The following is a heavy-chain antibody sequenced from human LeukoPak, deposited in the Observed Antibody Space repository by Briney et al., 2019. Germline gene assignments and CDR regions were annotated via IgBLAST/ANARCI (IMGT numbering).Heavy chain of an antibody. CDR3: ARLVRLAHYDYVWGSYRYAFDI. J-gene: IGHJ3*02. Sequence: SGTLSLTCTVSGDSTNSLDLWSWVRQPPGKGLEWIGEMYLSGTTHSNPSVKSRVTISIDKSKNQFFLKLSSVTAADTAVYYCARLVRLAHYDYVWGSYRYAFDIWGQGTMVTVSS. CDR1: GDSTNSLDL. D-gene: IGHD3-16*02. V-gene: IGHV4-4*02. CDR2: MYLSGTT.